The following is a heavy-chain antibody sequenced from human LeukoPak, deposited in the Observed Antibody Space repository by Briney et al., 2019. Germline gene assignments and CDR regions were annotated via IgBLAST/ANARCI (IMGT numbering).Heavy chain of an antibody. V-gene: IGHV1-2*06. D-gene: IGHD6-6*01. CDR3: ARAGLARQARGNLRFDY. CDR2: INPNSGGT. Sequence: GASVKVSCKASGYTFTGYYMHWVRQAPGQGLEWMGRINPNSGGTNYAQKFQGRLTMTRDTSISPAYMELSRLRSDDTAVYYCARAGLARQARGNLRFDYWGQGTLVTVSS. J-gene: IGHJ4*02. CDR1: GYTFTGYY.